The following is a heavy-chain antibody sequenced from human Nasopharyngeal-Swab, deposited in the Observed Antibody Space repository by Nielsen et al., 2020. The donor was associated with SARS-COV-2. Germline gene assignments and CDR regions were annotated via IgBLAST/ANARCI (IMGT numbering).Heavy chain of an antibody. Sequence: ASVKVSCKASGYTFTSYGISWVRQAPGQGLEWMGWISAYTGYTNYAQKLQGRVTMTTDTPTTTAYLELRSLRSDDTAVYYCARVRVGDTGDRAPYYYYGMDVWGQGTTVTVSS. V-gene: IGHV1-18*01. J-gene: IGHJ6*02. CDR2: ISAYTGYT. CDR1: GYTFTSYG. CDR3: ARVRVGDTGDRAPYYYYGMDV. D-gene: IGHD1-26*01.